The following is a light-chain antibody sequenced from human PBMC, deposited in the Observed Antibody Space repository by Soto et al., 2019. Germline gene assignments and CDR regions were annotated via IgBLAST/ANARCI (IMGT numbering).Light chain of an antibody. J-gene: IGKJ2*01. V-gene: IGKV3-20*01. Sequence: EIVLTQSPGTLSLSPGERATLSCRASQRVSSSYLAWYQQKPGQAPRLLIYGAISRATGIPDRFSGSGSGTDFTLTISRLEPEDFAVYYCQQYGSSPRTFGQGTNLEI. CDR3: QQYGSSPRT. CDR2: GAI. CDR1: QRVSSSY.